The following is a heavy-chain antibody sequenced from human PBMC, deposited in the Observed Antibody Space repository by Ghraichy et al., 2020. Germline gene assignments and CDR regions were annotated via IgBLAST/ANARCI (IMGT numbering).Heavy chain of an antibody. CDR2: IWFDGSKK. CDR1: GFRINSYG. V-gene: IGHV3-33*01. Sequence: GGSLRLSCAASGFRINSYGMNWVRQAPGKGLEWVATIWFDGSKKYYADSVKGRFTISRDNSKNTLYLHINSLRAEDTAVYYCARDHVSPEYYTPSGAFDVWGQGTMVTVSS. D-gene: IGHD2/OR15-2a*01. J-gene: IGHJ3*01. CDR3: ARDHVSPEYYTPSGAFDV.